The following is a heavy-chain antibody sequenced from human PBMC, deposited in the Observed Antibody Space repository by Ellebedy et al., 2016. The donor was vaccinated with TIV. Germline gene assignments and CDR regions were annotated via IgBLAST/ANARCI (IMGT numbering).Heavy chain of an antibody. CDR3: ARDPPRTGDSYFDL. V-gene: IGHV4-30-4*02. J-gene: IGHJ2*01. Sequence: SETLSLTCTVSGGSISSGDYYWSWIRQPPGKGLEWIGYIYYSGSTYYNPSLKSRVTISVDTSKNQFSLKLSSVTAADTAVYYCARDPPRTGDSYFDLWGRGTLVTVSS. CDR1: GGSISSGDYY. CDR2: IYYSGST. D-gene: IGHD1-1*01.